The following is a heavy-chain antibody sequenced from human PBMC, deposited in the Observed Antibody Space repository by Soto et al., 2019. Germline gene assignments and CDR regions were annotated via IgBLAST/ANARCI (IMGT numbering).Heavy chain of an antibody. J-gene: IGHJ5*02. CDR1: GYTFTSYG. V-gene: IGHV1-18*01. D-gene: IGHD6-19*01. CDR2: ISAYNGNT. CDR3: ARVLEQWLATEFDP. Sequence: GASVKVSCKASGYTFTSYGISWVRQAPGQGLEWMGWISAYNGNTNYAQKLQGRVTMTTDTSTSTAYMELRSLRSDDTAVYYCARVLEQWLATEFDPWGQGTLVTVSS.